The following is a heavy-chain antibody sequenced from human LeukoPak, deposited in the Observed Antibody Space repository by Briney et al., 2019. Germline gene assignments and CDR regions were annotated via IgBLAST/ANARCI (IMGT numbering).Heavy chain of an antibody. Sequence: GRSLRLSCAAXGXXXXXXGXXXXXXAXXXXLXXVXXXSYDGXSEYXAXSVKGRFTIXRDNSKNTLYVQMNSLRAEDTAAYYGAKDRGWEATTAWFDPWGQGTLVTVSS. CDR2: XSYDGXSE. V-gene: IGHV3-30*18. CDR1: GXXXXXXG. D-gene: IGHD1-26*01. CDR3: AKDRGWEATTAWFDP. J-gene: IGHJ5*02.